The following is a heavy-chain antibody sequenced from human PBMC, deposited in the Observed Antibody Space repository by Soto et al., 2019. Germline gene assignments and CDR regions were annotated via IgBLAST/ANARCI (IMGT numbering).Heavy chain of an antibody. J-gene: IGHJ6*02. CDR2: IYYSGST. D-gene: IGHD4-17*01. CDR1: GGSIISSSYY. Sequence: SSETLSLTCTVSGGSIISSSYYWVWIRQPPGKGLEWIGSIYYSGSTYYNPSLKSRVTISVDTSKNQFSLKLSSVTAADTAVYYCASDYGGTTAYYYYGMDVWGQGTTVTV. CDR3: ASDYGGTTAYYYYGMDV. V-gene: IGHV4-39*01.